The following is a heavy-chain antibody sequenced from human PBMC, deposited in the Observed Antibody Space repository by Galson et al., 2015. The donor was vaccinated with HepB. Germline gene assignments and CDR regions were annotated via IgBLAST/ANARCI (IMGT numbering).Heavy chain of an antibody. CDR3: ARDPSGTFDY. J-gene: IGHJ4*02. D-gene: IGHD1-26*01. V-gene: IGHV1-3*01. CDR2: IRGGNGET. Sequence: SVKVSCKASGYPFTDFFIHWVRQAPGQRLEWMGWIRGGNGETRYSQNFQDRIIITRDTFATTAYLELSNLRSEDTALYYCARDPSGTFDYWGQGTLVTVSS. CDR1: GYPFTDFF.